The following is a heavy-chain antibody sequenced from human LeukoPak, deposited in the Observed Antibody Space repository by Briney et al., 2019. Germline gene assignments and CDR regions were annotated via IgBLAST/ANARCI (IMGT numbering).Heavy chain of an antibody. Sequence: GSSVKVSCKASGGTFGSYDISWVRQAPGQGLEWMGGIIPIFGTANYAQKFQGRVTITADESTSTAYMELSSLRSEDTAVYYCARESGPGGAFDIWGQGTMVTVSS. CDR1: GGTFGSYD. D-gene: IGHD3-10*01. CDR2: IIPIFGTA. V-gene: IGHV1-69*01. J-gene: IGHJ3*02. CDR3: ARESGPGGAFDI.